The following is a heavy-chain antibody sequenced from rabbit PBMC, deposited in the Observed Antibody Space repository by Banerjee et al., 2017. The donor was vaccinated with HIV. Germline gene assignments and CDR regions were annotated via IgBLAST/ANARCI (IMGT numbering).Heavy chain of an antibody. V-gene: IGHV1S45*01. J-gene: IGHJ4*01. CDR1: GFSFSNKYV. CDR2: IGAGSSGTT. D-gene: IGHD4-1*01. CDR3: ARDLAGVIGWNFNL. Sequence: QEQLEESGGDLVEPEGSLTITCTASGFSFSNKYVMCWVRQAPGKGLEWIACIGAGSSGTTYYASWAKGRFTISKASWTTVTLQMTSLTAADTASYFCARDLAGVIGWNFNLWGPGTLVTVS.